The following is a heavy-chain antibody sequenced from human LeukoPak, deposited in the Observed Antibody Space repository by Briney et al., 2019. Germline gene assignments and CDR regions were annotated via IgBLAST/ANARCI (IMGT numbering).Heavy chain of an antibody. Sequence: SETLSLTCTVSGGSISSYYWSWIRQPPGKGLEWIGYIYYSGSTNYNPSLKSRVTISVDTSKNQFSLKLSSVTAADTAVYYCARGMYYFSQYFDYWGQGTLVTVSS. CDR3: ARGMYYFSQYFDY. V-gene: IGHV4-59*12. CDR2: IYYSGST. CDR1: GGSISSYY. D-gene: IGHD3-10*01. J-gene: IGHJ4*02.